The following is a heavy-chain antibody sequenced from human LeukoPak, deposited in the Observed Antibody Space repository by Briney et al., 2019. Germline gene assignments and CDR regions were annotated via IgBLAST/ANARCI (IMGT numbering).Heavy chain of an antibody. CDR3: ARCGDSGYRWFDP. D-gene: IGHD5-12*01. V-gene: IGHV5-51*01. J-gene: IGHJ5*02. Sequence: PGESLRISCKGSGDSFTSHWIGCMRQMPGKGLEWMGVIYAGDSDTRYSPSFRGQVTISVDRSINTAYLHWRSLRASDTAMYFCARCGDSGYRWFDPWGQGTLVTVSS. CDR2: IYAGDSDT. CDR1: GDSFTSHW.